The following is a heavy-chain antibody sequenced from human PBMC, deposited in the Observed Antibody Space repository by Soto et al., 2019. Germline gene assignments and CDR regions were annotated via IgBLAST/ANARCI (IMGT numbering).Heavy chain of an antibody. CDR2: IYYSGST. V-gene: IGHV4-61*01. D-gene: IGHD6-13*01. Sequence: TLSLTCTVSGGSVSSGSYYWSWIRQPPGKGLEWIGYIYYSGSTNYNPSLKSRVTISVDTSKNQFSLKLSSVTAADTAVYYCARTSYSSSRGNWFDPWGQGTLVTVSS. CDR3: ARTSYSSSRGNWFDP. J-gene: IGHJ5*02. CDR1: GGSVSSGSYY.